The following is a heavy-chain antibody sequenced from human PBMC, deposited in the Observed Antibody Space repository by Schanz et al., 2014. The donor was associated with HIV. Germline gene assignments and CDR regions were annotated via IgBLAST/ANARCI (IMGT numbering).Heavy chain of an antibody. D-gene: IGHD4-4*01. Sequence: VQLVESGGGLVKPGGSLRLSCAASGFSFSDTYMTWIRQAPGKGLEWVSTIRGRGGRTYYADSVKGRFTISRDNSKNTVYLQMSSLRAEDTALYFCANDPELTTITGYFDSWGQGTLVTVSS. V-gene: IGHV3-23*04. J-gene: IGHJ4*02. CDR1: GFSFSDTY. CDR2: IRGRGGRT. CDR3: ANDPELTTITGYFDS.